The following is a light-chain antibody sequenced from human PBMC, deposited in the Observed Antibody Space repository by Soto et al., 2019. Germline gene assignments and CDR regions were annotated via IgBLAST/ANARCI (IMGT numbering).Light chain of an antibody. Sequence: EVVLTQSPGTLSLSPGERATLSCRASQSVSNNYFAWYQQKLGQAPRLLIFGSSDRATGIPDRFSGSGSGTDFTLTISRLEPADFAVYYCQQYGSSSPYTFGQGTKLEIK. CDR3: QQYGSSSPYT. CDR2: GSS. CDR1: QSVSNNY. V-gene: IGKV3-20*01. J-gene: IGKJ2*01.